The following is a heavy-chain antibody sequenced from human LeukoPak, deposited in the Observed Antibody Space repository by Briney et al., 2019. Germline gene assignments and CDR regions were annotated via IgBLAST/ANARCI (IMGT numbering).Heavy chain of an antibody. CDR2: ISAYNGNT. D-gene: IGHD1-26*01. V-gene: IGHV1-18*01. Sequence: AAVKVSCKASGYTFTSYGISGVRQAPGQGLEWVGWISAYNGNTNYAQKLQGRVTMTTDTSTSTAYMELRSLRSDDTAVYYCARLVGATPPFDYWGQGTLVTVSS. CDR3: ARLVGATPPFDY. CDR1: GYTFTSYG. J-gene: IGHJ4*02.